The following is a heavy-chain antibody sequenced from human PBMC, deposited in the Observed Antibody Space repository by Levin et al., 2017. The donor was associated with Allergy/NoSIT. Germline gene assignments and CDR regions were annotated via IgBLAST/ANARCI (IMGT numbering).Heavy chain of an antibody. V-gene: IGHV3-33*01. CDR3: ARDLGTSSWYGAPDY. CDR1: GFTFSSYG. CDR2: IWYDGSNK. D-gene: IGHD6-13*01. Sequence: PGGSLRLSCAASGFTFSSYGMHWVRQAPGKGLEWVAVIWYDGSNKYYADSVKGRFTISRDNSKNTLYLQMNSLRAEDTAVYYCARDLGTSSWYGAPDYWGQGTLVTVSS. J-gene: IGHJ4*02.